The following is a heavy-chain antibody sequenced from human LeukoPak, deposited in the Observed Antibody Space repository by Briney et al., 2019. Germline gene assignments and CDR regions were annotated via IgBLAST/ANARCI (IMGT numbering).Heavy chain of an antibody. CDR3: TKEGGWSYYFDY. D-gene: IGHD6-19*01. V-gene: IGHV3-15*01. J-gene: IGHJ4*02. CDR2: IKSKSDGGTT. CDR1: GFTFSNAW. Sequence: GGSPRLSCAASGFTFSNAWMSWVRQAPGKGLEWVGRIKSKSDGGTTDYAAPVKGRFTISRDDSKNTLYLQMNSLKTEDTAVYYCTKEGGWSYYFDYWGQGTLVTVSS.